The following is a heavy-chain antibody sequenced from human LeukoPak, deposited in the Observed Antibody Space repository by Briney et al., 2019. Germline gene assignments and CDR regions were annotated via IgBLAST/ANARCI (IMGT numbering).Heavy chain of an antibody. J-gene: IGHJ4*02. Sequence: GGSLRLSCAASGFTFSTYWMHWVRQAPGKGLVWVSRMNGDGSSTNYTDSVKGRFIISRDNAKNTLYLQMNSLRVEDTGVYYCARGPGYNWGQGTLVTVSS. D-gene: IGHD5-18*01. V-gene: IGHV3-74*01. CDR2: MNGDGSST. CDR3: ARGPGYN. CDR1: GFTFSTYW.